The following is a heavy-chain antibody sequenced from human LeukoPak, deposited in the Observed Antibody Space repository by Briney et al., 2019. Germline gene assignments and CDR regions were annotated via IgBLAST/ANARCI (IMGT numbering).Heavy chain of an antibody. CDR3: ATRITMVRGVMLGGDY. Sequence: GGSLRLSCAAPGFTFTSYAMNWVRQAPGKGLEWVSAISGSGGSTYYADSVKGRFTISKDNSKNTLYLQMNTLRAEDTAVYYCATRITMVRGVMLGGDYWGQGTLVTVFS. CDR1: GFTFTSYA. D-gene: IGHD3-10*01. V-gene: IGHV3-23*01. J-gene: IGHJ4*02. CDR2: ISGSGGST.